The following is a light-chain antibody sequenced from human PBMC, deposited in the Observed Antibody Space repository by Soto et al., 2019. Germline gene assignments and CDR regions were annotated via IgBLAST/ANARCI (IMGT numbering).Light chain of an antibody. CDR3: HQYYVTPQT. CDR1: QTVLYSSTNNNY. V-gene: IGKV4-1*01. Sequence: DIVMTQSPDSLAVSLGERATINCKSSQTVLYSSTNNNYLAWYQQRPGQPPKLLISWASTRESGVPDRFSGRGSGTDFTLTISSLQAEYVAVYYCHQYYVTPQTFGQGTKVEIK. J-gene: IGKJ1*01. CDR2: WAS.